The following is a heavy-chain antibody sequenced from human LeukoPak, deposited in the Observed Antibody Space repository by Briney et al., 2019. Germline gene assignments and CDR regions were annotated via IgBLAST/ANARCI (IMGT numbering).Heavy chain of an antibody. CDR1: GGSFSGYY. J-gene: IGHJ3*02. CDR2: IYYSGST. D-gene: IGHD2-21*02. CDR3: ARGNYVYCGGDCSRGAFDI. V-gene: IGHV4-59*12. Sequence: PSETLSLTCAVYGGSFSGYYWSWIRQPPGKGLEWIGYIYYSGSTNYNPSLKSRVTISVDTSKNQFSLKLSSVTAADTAVYYCARGNYVYCGGDCSRGAFDIWGQGTMVTVSS.